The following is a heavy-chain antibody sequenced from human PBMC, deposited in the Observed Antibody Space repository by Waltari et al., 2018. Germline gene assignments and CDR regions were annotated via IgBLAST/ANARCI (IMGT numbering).Heavy chain of an antibody. V-gene: IGHV1-69*08. CDR3: ARGTLVVYAPYFDY. Sequence: QVPLVQSGAAVKKPGSSVKVSCKASGGTFRSYAISWVRPAPGQGLEWMGRIIPIFGTANYAQKFQGRVTITADKSTSTAYMELSSLRSEDTAVYYCARGTLVVYAPYFDYWGQGTLVTVSS. J-gene: IGHJ4*02. CDR2: IIPIFGTA. CDR1: GGTFRSYA. D-gene: IGHD2-8*02.